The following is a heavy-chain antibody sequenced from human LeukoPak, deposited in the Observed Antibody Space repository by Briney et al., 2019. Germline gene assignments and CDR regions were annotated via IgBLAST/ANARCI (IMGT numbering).Heavy chain of an antibody. Sequence: PGGSLRLSCAASGFTFSSYSMNWVRQAPGKGLEWVSSISSSSSYIYYADSVKGRFTISRDNAKNSLYLQMNSLRAEDTAVYYGARVGGDQPLKYYYDYWGQGTLVTVSS. CDR3: ARVGGDQPLKYYYDY. J-gene: IGHJ4*02. D-gene: IGHD2-2*01. V-gene: IGHV3-21*01. CDR2: ISSSSSYI. CDR1: GFTFSSYS.